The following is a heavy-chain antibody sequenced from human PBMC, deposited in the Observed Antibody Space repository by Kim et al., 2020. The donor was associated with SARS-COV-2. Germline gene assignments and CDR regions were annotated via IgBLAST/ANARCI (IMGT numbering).Heavy chain of an antibody. V-gene: IGHV3-53*01. D-gene: IGHD4-17*01. Sequence: YYADSVKGRFPISRDNSKNTVYLQMNSLRAEDTAVYYWASSYDYGDYTLGYWGQGTLVTVSS. CDR3: ASSYDYGDYTLGY. J-gene: IGHJ4*02.